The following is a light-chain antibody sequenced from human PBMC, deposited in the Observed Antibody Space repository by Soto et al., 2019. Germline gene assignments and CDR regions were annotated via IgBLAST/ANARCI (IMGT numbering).Light chain of an antibody. Sequence: EIVLTQSPGTLSLSPGERATLSCRASQSVSSSYLAWYQQKPGQAPRLLIYGASSRATGIPDRFSGSGSGTDFTLTISRLEPEDFAVYYCQQYGSSPPPFGKGKRLEIK. CDR2: GAS. V-gene: IGKV3-20*01. CDR3: QQYGSSPPP. CDR1: QSVSSSY. J-gene: IGKJ5*01.